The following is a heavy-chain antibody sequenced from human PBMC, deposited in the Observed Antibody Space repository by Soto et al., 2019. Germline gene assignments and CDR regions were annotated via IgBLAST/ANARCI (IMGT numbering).Heavy chain of an antibody. CDR1: GFTFTNYA. D-gene: IGHD2-21*01. Sequence: SLRLSCAASGFTFTNYAMSWVRQAPGKGLEWVSVISGSGGSTYYADSVKGRFTISRDNSKNTLYLQMNSLRAEDTAVYYCAKVIVVIAAAGDYFDHWGQGTLVTVSS. CDR2: ISGSGGST. CDR3: AKVIVVIAAAGDYFDH. V-gene: IGHV3-23*01. J-gene: IGHJ4*02.